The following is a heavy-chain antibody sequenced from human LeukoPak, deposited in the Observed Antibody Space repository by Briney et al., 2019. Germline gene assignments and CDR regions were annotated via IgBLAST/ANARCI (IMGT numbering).Heavy chain of an antibody. V-gene: IGHV3-48*03. CDR2: IGRGYGIT. CDR3: ARETVHY. CDR1: GSTFSNYE. J-gene: IGHJ4*02. D-gene: IGHD4-17*01. Sequence: GGSLRLSCAASGSTFSNYEFNWVRQAPGKGLEWVSYIGRGYGITYYADSVKGRFTVSRDDAKNSLYLQMNSLRAEDTALYYCARETVHYWGQGILVTVSS.